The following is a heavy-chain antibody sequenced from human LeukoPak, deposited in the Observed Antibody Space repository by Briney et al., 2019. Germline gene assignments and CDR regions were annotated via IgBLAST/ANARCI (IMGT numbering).Heavy chain of an antibody. CDR3: ARHRAYSSSSPFDY. CDR1: GGPISSLY. D-gene: IGHD6-6*01. V-gene: IGHV4-59*08. Sequence: PSETLSLTCSVSGGPISSLYWSWIRQPPGKGLEWIGYIYYTGSTNYNPSLKSRVTTFVDMSKNQFSLRLSSVTAADTAVYYCARHRAYSSSSPFDYWGQGTLVTVSS. CDR2: IYYTGST. J-gene: IGHJ4*02.